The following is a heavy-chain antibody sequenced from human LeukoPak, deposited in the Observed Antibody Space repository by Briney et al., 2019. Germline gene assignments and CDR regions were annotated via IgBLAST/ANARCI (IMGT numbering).Heavy chain of an antibody. J-gene: IGHJ3*02. CDR1: GGSISSSSYY. CDR2: IYYSGST. Sequence: SETLSLTCTVSGGSISSSSYYWGWIRQPPGKGLEWIGSIYYSGSTYYNPSLKSRVTISVDTSKNQFSLKLSSVTAADTAVYYCASWGYYGSGSFDAFDIWGQGTMVTVSS. CDR3: ASWGYYGSGSFDAFDI. D-gene: IGHD3-10*01. V-gene: IGHV4-39*07.